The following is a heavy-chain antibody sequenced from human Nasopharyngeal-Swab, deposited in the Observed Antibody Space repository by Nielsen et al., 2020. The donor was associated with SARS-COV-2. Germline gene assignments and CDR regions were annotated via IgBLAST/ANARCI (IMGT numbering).Heavy chain of an antibody. J-gene: IGHJ4*02. Sequence: GESLKISCAASGFTFSGSAMHWVRQASGKGLEWVGRIRSKANSYATAYAASVKGRFTISRDDSKNTAYLQMNSLKTEDTAVYYCTRTIYDSSGYYIFDYWGQGTLVTVSS. D-gene: IGHD3-22*01. CDR1: GFTFSGSA. CDR2: IRSKANSYAT. CDR3: TRTIYDSSGYYIFDY. V-gene: IGHV3-73*01.